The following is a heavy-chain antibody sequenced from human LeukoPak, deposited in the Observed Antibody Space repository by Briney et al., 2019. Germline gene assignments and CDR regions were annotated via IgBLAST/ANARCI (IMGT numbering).Heavy chain of an antibody. Sequence: SETLSLTCTVSGGSISSYYWSWLRQPPGKGLEWIGYIYYSGSTNYNPSLKSRVTISVDTSKNQFSLKLSSVTAADTAVYYCARVQGGATTYWGQGTLVTVSS. CDR2: IYYSGST. CDR1: GGSISSYY. D-gene: IGHD1-26*01. CDR3: ARVQGGATTY. V-gene: IGHV4-59*01. J-gene: IGHJ4*02.